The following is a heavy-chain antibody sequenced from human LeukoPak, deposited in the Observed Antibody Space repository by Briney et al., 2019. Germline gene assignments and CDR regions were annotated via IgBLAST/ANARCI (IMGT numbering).Heavy chain of an antibody. J-gene: IGHJ4*02. D-gene: IGHD1-26*01. CDR3: ARAALGATHFDY. V-gene: IGHV4-4*07. CDR2: ISTIGIT. Sequence: SETLSLTCTVSGGSITSYFWSWIRQPAGKGLEWIGRISTIGITNYNPSLKSRVTMSIDTSKKQFSLKLSSLTAADTAVYFCARAALGATHFDYWGQRTLVTVSS. CDR1: GGSITSYF.